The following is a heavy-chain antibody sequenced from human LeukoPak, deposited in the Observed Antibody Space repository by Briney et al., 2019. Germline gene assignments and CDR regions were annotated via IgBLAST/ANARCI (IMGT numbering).Heavy chain of an antibody. D-gene: IGHD6-13*01. CDR2: INHSGST. V-gene: IGHV4-34*01. CDR1: GGSFSGYY. CDR3: ARVVSSSWYDSIDY. J-gene: IGHJ4*02. Sequence: PSETLSLTCAVYGGSFSGYYWSWIRQPPGKGLEWIGEINHSGSTNYNPSLKSRVTISVDTSKNQFSLKLSSVTAADMAVYYCARVVSSSWYDSIDYWGQGTLVTVSS.